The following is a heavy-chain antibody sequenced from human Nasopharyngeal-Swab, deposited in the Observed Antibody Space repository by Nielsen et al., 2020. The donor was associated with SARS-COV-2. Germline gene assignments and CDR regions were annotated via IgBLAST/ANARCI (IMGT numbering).Heavy chain of an antibody. Sequence: GESLKISCAASGFTLSSYSMNWVRQAPGKGLEWVSSISSSSSYIYYADSVKGRFTISRDNAKNSLYLQMNSLRAEDTAVYYCARATGYSSSQGDYWGQGTLVTVSS. J-gene: IGHJ4*02. D-gene: IGHD6-13*01. V-gene: IGHV3-21*01. CDR1: GFTLSSYS. CDR2: ISSSSSYI. CDR3: ARATGYSSSQGDY.